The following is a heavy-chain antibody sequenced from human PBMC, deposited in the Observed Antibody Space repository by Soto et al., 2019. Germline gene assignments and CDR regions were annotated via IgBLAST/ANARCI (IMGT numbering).Heavy chain of an antibody. V-gene: IGHV1-18*01. CDR2: ISAYNGNT. Sequence: ASVKVSCKASGYTFASYGIRWVRQAPGQGLEWMGWISAYNGNTNYAQKLQGRVTMTTDTSTSTAYMELRSLRSDDTAVYYCARGGNYDFWSGYYNAEYFDYWGQGTLVTVSS. D-gene: IGHD3-3*01. J-gene: IGHJ4*02. CDR3: ARGGNYDFWSGYYNAEYFDY. CDR1: GYTFASYG.